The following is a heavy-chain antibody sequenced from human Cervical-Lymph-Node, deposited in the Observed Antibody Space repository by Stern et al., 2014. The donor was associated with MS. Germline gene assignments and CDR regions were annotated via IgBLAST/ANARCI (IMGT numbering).Heavy chain of an antibody. CDR1: GGSISSGNYY. V-gene: IGHV4-61*02. CDR3: ARGNYDVLTDNGGHGFDI. Sequence: VQLVESGPGLVKPSQTLSLTCTVSGGSISSGNYYWSWIRQPAGEGLEWIGRIYSSGSTQYNPPPKSLVTISAYTSTDQFPPRLSFVTAADTAVYYCARGNYDVLTDNGGHGFDIWGQGTMVTVSS. D-gene: IGHD3-9*01. J-gene: IGHJ3*02. CDR2: IYSSGST.